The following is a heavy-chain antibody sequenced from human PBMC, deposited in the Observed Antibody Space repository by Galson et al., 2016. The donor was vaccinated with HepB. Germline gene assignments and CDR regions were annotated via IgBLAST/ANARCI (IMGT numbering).Heavy chain of an antibody. CDR3: AKVTRPGISAPRYGMDV. J-gene: IGHJ6*04. V-gene: IGHV3-23*01. CDR2: ISGGATAT. Sequence: SLRLSCAASGFTFSSYAMTWVRQAPGRGLEWVSGISGGATATYNADSVKGRFAISRDNSKNTLFLQINNLRAEDTALYYCAKVTRPGISAPRYGMDVWGKGTPVTVSS. CDR1: GFTFSSYA. D-gene: IGHD6-13*01.